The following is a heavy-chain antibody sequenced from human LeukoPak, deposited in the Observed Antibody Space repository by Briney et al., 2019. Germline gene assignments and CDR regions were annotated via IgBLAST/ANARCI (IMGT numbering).Heavy chain of an antibody. V-gene: IGHV3-74*01. CDR3: VRDSNFKIDY. CDR1: GFXVSTYV. J-gene: IGHJ4*02. CDR2: INHDGSDI. Sequence: GGSLRLSCAVSGFXVSTYVMHWVRRAPGEGLVWVSRINHDGSDISYADSVKGRSTISGDNAKNTLYLQMNSLRADDTAIYYCVRDSNFKIDYWGQGTLVTVSS. D-gene: IGHD5-24*01.